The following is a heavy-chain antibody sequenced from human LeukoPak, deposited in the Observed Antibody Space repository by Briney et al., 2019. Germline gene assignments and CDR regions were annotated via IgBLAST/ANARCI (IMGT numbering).Heavy chain of an antibody. D-gene: IGHD3-10*01. CDR2: MYCDDDK. Sequence: SGPTLANPTQSGTLSCTFFGFLVHTTGEGVGWIGQLPGKPLEWLALMYCDDDKRYSPSLKSRLTITKDIAKNQVVLIMTNMDPGDTATYYCARPSNSMVRGVTGYFDLWGRGTLVTVSS. J-gene: IGHJ2*01. CDR3: ARPSNSMVRGVTGYFDL. CDR1: GFLVHTTGEG. V-gene: IGHV2-5*02.